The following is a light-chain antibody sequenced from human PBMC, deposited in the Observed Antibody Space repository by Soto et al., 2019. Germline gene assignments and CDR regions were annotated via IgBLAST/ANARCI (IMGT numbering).Light chain of an antibody. V-gene: IGKV1-9*01. CDR1: QAISSY. CDR2: GAS. CDR3: QQVNDYPLT. J-gene: IGKJ4*01. Sequence: DIQLTQSPSFLSASVGDRVTITCRASQAISSYLAWYQQKPGKPPKLLIYGASTLQSDVPSRFSGSGSGTEFTLTVSSLQAEYSATYYCQQVNDYPLTFGGGTKVEIK.